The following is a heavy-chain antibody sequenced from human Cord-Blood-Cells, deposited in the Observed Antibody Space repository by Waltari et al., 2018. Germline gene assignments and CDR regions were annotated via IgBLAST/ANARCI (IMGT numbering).Heavy chain of an antibody. J-gene: IGHJ4*02. D-gene: IGHD3-22*01. CDR2: IYPGDSDT. CDR3: ARHRYYYDSSGYCDY. V-gene: IGHV5-51*01. Sequence: EVQLVQSGAEVKKHGESLKISCKGSGYSFTSYWIGWVRQMPGKGLEWMGIIYPGDSDTRYSPSFQGQVTISADKSISTAYLQWSSLKASDTAMYYCARHRYYYDSSGYCDYWGQGTLVTVSS. CDR1: GYSFTSYW.